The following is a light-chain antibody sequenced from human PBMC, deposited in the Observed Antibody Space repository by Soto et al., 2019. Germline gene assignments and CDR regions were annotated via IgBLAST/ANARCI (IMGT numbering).Light chain of an antibody. CDR2: DDS. CDR3: QVWDSSSDRWV. V-gene: IGLV3-21*02. Sequence: SYELTQPPSVSVAPGQTAMITCGGTNIGNKSVHWYQQRPGQAPVLAVYDDSDRPSGIPDRFSGSNSGNTATLIISRVEAGDEADYYCQVWDSSSDRWVFGGGTKLTVL. J-gene: IGLJ3*02. CDR1: NIGNKS.